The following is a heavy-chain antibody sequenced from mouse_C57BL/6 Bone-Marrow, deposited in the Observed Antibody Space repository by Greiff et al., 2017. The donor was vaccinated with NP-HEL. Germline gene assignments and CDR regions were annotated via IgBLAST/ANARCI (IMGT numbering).Heavy chain of an antibody. V-gene: IGHV1-81*01. CDR3: ARNWDFDY. Sequence: VQLQQSGAELARPGASVKLSCKASGYTFTSYGISWVKQRTGQGLEWIGEIYPRSGNTYYNEKFKGKATLTADKSSSTAYMELRSLTSEDSAVYFCARNWDFDYWGQGTTLRVSS. J-gene: IGHJ2*01. CDR1: GYTFTSYG. CDR2: IYPRSGNT. D-gene: IGHD4-1*01.